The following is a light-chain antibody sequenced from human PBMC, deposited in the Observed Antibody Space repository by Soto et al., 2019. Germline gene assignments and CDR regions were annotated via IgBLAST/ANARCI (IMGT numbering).Light chain of an antibody. Sequence: EIVLTQSPGTVSLSPGERATLSCRASQSVSSTYLAWYQQKPGQAPRLLIFGASNRATGIPDRFSGSGSGTDFTLTINRLEPEDFAVYYCQHYGSSPSWTFGQGTKVDI. CDR2: GAS. J-gene: IGKJ1*01. CDR3: QHYGSSPSWT. V-gene: IGKV3-20*01. CDR1: QSVSSTY.